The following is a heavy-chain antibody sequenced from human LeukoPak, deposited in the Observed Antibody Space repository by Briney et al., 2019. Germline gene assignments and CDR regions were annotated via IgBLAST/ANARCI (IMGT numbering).Heavy chain of an antibody. CDR2: ISGSGGST. CDR1: GFTFSSYA. D-gene: IGHD3-22*01. Sequence: GGSLRLSCAASGFTFSSYAVSWVRQAPGKGLEWVSAISGSGGSTYYADSVKGRFTISRDNSKNTLYLQMNSLRAEDTAVYYCAKGQYYDSSGPVVNYWGQGTLVTVSS. J-gene: IGHJ4*02. V-gene: IGHV3-23*01. CDR3: AKGQYYDSSGPVVNY.